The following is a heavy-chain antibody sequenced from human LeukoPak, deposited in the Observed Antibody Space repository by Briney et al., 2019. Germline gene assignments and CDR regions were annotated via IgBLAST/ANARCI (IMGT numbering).Heavy chain of an antibody. CDR1: GFTFSSYE. V-gene: IGHV3-48*03. J-gene: IGHJ6*04. Sequence: GGSLRLSCAASGFTFSSYEMSWVRQAPGKGLEWVSYISGSGNTIYYADSVKGQFIISRDNAKNSLYLQMNSLRAEDTAVHYCARAPWWNGMDVWGKGTTVTVSS. CDR2: ISGSGNTI. CDR3: ARAPWWNGMDV. D-gene: IGHD2-15*01.